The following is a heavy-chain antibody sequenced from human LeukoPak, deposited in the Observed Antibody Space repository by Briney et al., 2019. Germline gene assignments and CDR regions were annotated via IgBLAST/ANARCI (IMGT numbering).Heavy chain of an antibody. CDR1: GFTFSNYW. V-gene: IGHV3-7*01. J-gene: IGHJ4*01. D-gene: IGHD1-14*01. CDR3: VGAPNRDFLDV. CDR2: IKEDGREE. Sequence: AGGSLRLSCAASGFTFSNYWMSWVRQAPGKGLEWVANIKEDGREENYVDSVKARFTISRDSAKSSVYLQMNSLRVKDTAVYFCVGAPNRDFLDVWGHGALVTVSS.